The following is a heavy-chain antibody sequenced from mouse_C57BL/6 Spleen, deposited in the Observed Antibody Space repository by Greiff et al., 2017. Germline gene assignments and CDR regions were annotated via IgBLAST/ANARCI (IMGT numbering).Heavy chain of an antibody. V-gene: IGHV1-42*01. Sequence: VQLQQSGPELVKPGASVKISCKASGYSFTGYYMNWVKQSPEKSLEWIGEINPSTGGTTYNRKFKAKATLTVDKSSSTAYMQLKSLTSEDSAVYYCAKTYGPYAMDYWGQGTSVTVSS. CDR3: AKTYGPYAMDY. D-gene: IGHD1-1*02. CDR2: INPSTGGT. J-gene: IGHJ4*01. CDR1: GYSFTGYY.